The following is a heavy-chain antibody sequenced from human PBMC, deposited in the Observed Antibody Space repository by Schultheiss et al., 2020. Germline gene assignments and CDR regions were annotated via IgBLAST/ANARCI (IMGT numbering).Heavy chain of an antibody. CDR2: IYYSGST. J-gene: IGHJ5*02. CDR3: ARVGIFFDELDLNWFDP. V-gene: IGHV4-31*03. D-gene: IGHD1-1*01. CDR1: GGSISSGGYY. Sequence: SETLSLTCTVSGGSISSGGYYWSWIRQHPGKGLEWIGYIYYSGSTYYNPSLKSRVTISVDTSKNQFSLKLSSVTAADTAVYYCARVGIFFDELDLNWFDPWGQGTLVTVSS.